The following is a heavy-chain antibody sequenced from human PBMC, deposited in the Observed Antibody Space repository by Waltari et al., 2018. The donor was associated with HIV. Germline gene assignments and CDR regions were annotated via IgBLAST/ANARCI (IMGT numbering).Heavy chain of an antibody. CDR1: GFTFSSYD. CDR3: ARGGWDSSGHFDY. Sequence: EVQLVESGGGLVQPGGSLRLSCAASGFTFSSYDMHWVRQATGKGLEWVSAIGTAGDTYYPGSVKGRFTISRENAKNSLYLQMNSLRVGDTAVYYCARGGWDSSGHFDYWGQGTLVTVSS. V-gene: IGHV3-13*01. D-gene: IGHD3-22*01. CDR2: IGTAGDT. J-gene: IGHJ4*02.